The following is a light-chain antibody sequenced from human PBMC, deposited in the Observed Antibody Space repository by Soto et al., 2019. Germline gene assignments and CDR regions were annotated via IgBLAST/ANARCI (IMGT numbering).Light chain of an antibody. CDR3: QERSKWPVT. V-gene: IGKV3-11*01. Sequence: EIVLTQSPATLSLSPGERATLSCRASQSVGSFLAWYQQKPGQAPRLLIYDAFNRATRIPARFSGSGSGTDFTLTISSLEPDDVEVYYCQERSKWPVTFGRGTKVEI. J-gene: IGKJ1*01. CDR2: DAF. CDR1: QSVGSF.